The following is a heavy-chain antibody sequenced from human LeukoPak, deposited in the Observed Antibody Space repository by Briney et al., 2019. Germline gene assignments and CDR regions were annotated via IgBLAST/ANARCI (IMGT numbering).Heavy chain of an antibody. CDR2: IYTSGST. CDR1: GGSISSGSYY. J-gene: IGHJ5*02. CDR3: ARHLLYYRWFDP. D-gene: IGHD3-10*01. Sequence: PSETLSLTCTVSGGSISSGSYYWSWIRQPAGKGLEWIGRIYTSGSTNYNPSLKSRVTISVDTSKNQFSLKLSSVTAADTAVYYCARHLLYYRWFDPWGQGTLVTVSS. V-gene: IGHV4-61*02.